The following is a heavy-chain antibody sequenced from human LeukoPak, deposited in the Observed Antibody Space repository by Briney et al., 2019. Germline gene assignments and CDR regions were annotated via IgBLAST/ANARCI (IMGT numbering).Heavy chain of an antibody. J-gene: IGHJ5*02. CDR1: GFTFSSYA. Sequence: GGSLRLSCAASGFTFSSYAMSWVRQAPGKGLEWVSAISGSGGSTYYADSVKGRFTISRDNSKNTLYLQMNSLIAEDTAVYYCATHPNDGNWFDPWGQGTLVTVSS. V-gene: IGHV3-23*01. D-gene: IGHD1-1*01. CDR3: ATHPNDGNWFDP. CDR2: ISGSGGST.